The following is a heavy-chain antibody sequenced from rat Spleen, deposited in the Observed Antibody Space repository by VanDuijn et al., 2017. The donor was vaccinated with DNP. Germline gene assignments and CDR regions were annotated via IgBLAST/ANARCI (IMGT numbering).Heavy chain of an antibody. CDR3: ARPGLDYYGFDY. Sequence: EVQLVESGGDLVQPGRSLKLSCVASGFTFNNYWMTWIRQVPGKGLEWVASITSSGGSTYYPDSVRGRFTISRDNARNTLYLQMNSLRFEDTATYYCARPGLDYYGFDYWGQGVMVTVSS. CDR1: GFTFNNYW. D-gene: IGHD1-6*01. J-gene: IGHJ2*01. V-gene: IGHV5-31*01. CDR2: ITSSGGST.